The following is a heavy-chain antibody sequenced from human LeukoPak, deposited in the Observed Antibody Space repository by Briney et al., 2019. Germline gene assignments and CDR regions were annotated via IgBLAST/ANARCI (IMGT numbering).Heavy chain of an antibody. D-gene: IGHD3-22*01. CDR2: ISSSGSTI. Sequence: GGSLRLSCAASGFTFSDYYMSWIRQAPGKGLEWVSYISSSGSTIYYADSVKGRFTISRDNAKNSLYLQMNSLRAEDTAVYYCARMYYYDPAWFDPWGQGTLVTVAS. CDR1: GFTFSDYY. CDR3: ARMYYYDPAWFDP. J-gene: IGHJ5*02. V-gene: IGHV3-11*04.